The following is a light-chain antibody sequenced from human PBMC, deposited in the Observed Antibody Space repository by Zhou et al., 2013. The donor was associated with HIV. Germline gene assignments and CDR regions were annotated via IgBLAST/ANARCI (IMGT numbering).Light chain of an antibody. CDR1: QNITNF. Sequence: DIQLAQSPSYLSASAGDRVTITCRASQNITNFLNWYQYKPGNAPRLLMYATSTLPSGVPSRFSGSGSGTHFTLTISSLQPDDFAIYYCQQSYTTPWTFGQGTKVEIK. CDR2: ATS. V-gene: IGKV1-39*01. J-gene: IGKJ1*01. CDR3: QQSYTTPWT.